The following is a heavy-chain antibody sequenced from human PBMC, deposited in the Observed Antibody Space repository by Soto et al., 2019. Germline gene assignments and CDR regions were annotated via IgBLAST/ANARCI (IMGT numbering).Heavy chain of an antibody. Sequence: GGSLRLSCAASGFTFSSYGMHWVRQAPGKGLEWVAVIWYDGSNKYYADSVKGRFTISRDNSKNTLYLQMNSLRAEDTAVYYCAREDIVVVTATYYYYGMDVWGQGTTVTVSS. J-gene: IGHJ6*02. CDR1: GFTFSSYG. D-gene: IGHD2-21*02. V-gene: IGHV3-33*01. CDR2: IWYDGSNK. CDR3: AREDIVVVTATYYYYGMDV.